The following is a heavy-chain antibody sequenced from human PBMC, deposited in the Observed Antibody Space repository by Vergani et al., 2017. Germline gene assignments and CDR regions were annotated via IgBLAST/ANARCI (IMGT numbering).Heavy chain of an antibody. V-gene: IGHV4-61*02. Sequence: QVQLLESGPGLMKPSQTLSLTCTVSGGSINSDIHYWSWIRQPAGKGLEWIGRIYTSGSTNYNPSLNSRVIISIDTSKNQFSLRLSSVTAADTAMYYCARLVPSLMGIFDSWGQGTLVTVSS. CDR1: GGSINSDIHY. D-gene: IGHD1-26*01. CDR2: IYTSGST. CDR3: ARLVPSLMGIFDS. J-gene: IGHJ4*02.